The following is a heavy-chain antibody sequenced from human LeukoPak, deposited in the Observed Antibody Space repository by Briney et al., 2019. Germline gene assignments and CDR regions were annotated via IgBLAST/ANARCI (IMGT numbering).Heavy chain of an antibody. CDR2: IYYSGSS. CDR1: GVSISSSNYY. CDR3: ARHRSGWLQSSFDY. D-gene: IGHD5-24*01. J-gene: IGHJ4*02. Sequence: SETLSLTCIVSGVSISSSNYYWGWVRQPPGKGLEWIGSIYYSGSSFDNPAPKSRVTISVDTSKNQFSLKLSSVTAADTAVYYCARHRSGWLQSSFDYWGQGTLVTVSS. V-gene: IGHV4-39*01.